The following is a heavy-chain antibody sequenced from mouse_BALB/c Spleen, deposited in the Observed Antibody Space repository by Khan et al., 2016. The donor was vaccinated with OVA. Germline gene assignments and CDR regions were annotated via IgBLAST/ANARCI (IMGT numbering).Heavy chain of an antibody. D-gene: IGHD2-14*01. V-gene: IGHV1S134*01. CDR1: GSTFTSYG. Sequence: EVKLLESGAELGRPGSSVKLFCKTSGSTFTSYGIKWVKQRPGQGLEWIGYIYPGNGYTEYNERFQGKAILTSDTSSSTAYMQLRSLTSEDSAMYFCTTAYYRYYFDYWGQGTILTVSS. CDR3: TTAYYRYYFDY. J-gene: IGHJ2*01. CDR2: IYPGNGYT.